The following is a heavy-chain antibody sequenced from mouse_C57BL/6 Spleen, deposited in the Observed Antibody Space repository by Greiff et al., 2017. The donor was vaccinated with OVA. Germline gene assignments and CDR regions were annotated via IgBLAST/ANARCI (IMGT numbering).Heavy chain of an antibody. CDR1: GYAFTNYL. V-gene: IGHV1-54*01. CDR2: INPGSGGT. CDR3: ERGKCGPDYFDY. D-gene: IGHD1-3*01. J-gene: IGHJ2*01. Sequence: QVQLQQSGAELVRPGTSVKVSCKASGYAFTNYLIEWVKPRPGQGLEWIGVINPGSGGTNYNETFQGTATLTADNSSSTAYLQLSSLTSEDSAVYFWERGKCGPDYFDYWGQGTTLTVSA.